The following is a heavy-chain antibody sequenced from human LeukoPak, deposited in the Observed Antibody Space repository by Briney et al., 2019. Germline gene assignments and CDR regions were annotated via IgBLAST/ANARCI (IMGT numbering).Heavy chain of an antibody. V-gene: IGHV3-48*01. Sequence: GGSLRLSCAASGFTFSSYSMNWVRQAPGKGLEWVSYISSSSSTIYYADSVKGRFTISRDNAKNSLYLQMNSLRAEDTAVYYCARGRREIVGALHFDYWGQGTLVTVSS. D-gene: IGHD1-26*01. CDR3: ARGRREIVGALHFDY. J-gene: IGHJ4*02. CDR2: ISSSSSTI. CDR1: GFTFSSYS.